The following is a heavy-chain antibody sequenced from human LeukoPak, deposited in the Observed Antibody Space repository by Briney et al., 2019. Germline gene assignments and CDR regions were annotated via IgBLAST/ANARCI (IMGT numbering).Heavy chain of an antibody. Sequence: GESLKISCKVSGYTFISYWIGWVRQMPGKGLEWMGIIYPGDSDTRYSPSFQGQVTISADKSISTAYLQWSSLKASDTAMYYCARPNGPSCYACAFDIWGQGTMVTVSS. CDR1: GYTFISYW. V-gene: IGHV5-51*01. D-gene: IGHD2-2*01. CDR3: ARPNGPSCYACAFDI. J-gene: IGHJ3*02. CDR2: IYPGDSDT.